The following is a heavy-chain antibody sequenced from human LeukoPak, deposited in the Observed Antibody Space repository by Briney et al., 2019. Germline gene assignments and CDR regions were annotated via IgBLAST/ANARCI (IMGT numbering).Heavy chain of an antibody. CDR3: AREYSSGYYYVSPSNYYMDV. V-gene: IGHV1-18*01. D-gene: IGHD3-22*01. CDR1: GYTFTSYG. Sequence: ASVKVSCKASGYTFTSYGISWVRQAPGQGLEWMGWISAYNGDTNYAQKLQGRVTMTTDTSTSTAYMELRSLRSDDTAVYYCAREYSSGYYYVSPSNYYMDVWGKGTTVTISS. CDR2: ISAYNGDT. J-gene: IGHJ6*03.